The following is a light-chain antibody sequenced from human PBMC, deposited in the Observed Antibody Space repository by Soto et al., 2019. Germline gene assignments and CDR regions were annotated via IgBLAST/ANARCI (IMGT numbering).Light chain of an antibody. J-gene: IGKJ2*01. CDR1: QSISTS. CDR2: DAS. Sequence: QSPSTLSASVGDRVTITCRASQSISTSLAWYQQKPGKAPKFLIYDASSLESGVPSRFSGSGSGTEFTLTISSLQPDDFASYYCQQYNSDYTFGQGTKVDIK. V-gene: IGKV1-5*01. CDR3: QQYNSDYT.